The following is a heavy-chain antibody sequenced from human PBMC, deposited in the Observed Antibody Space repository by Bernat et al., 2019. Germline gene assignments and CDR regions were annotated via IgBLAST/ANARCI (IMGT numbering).Heavy chain of an antibody. V-gene: IGHV3-30*18. Sequence: QVQLVESGGGVVQPGRSLRLSCAASGFTFSSYGMHWVRQAPGKGLEWVAVISYDGSNTYYADSVKGRFTISRDNSKNTLYLQMNSLRAEDTAVYYCAKDPGYSGYDWSDYWGQGTLVTVSS. J-gene: IGHJ4*02. CDR3: AKDPGYSGYDWSDY. CDR2: ISYDGSNT. CDR1: GFTFSSYG. D-gene: IGHD5-12*01.